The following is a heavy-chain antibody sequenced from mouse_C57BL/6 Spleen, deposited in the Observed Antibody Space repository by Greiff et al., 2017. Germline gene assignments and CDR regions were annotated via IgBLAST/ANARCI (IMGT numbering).Heavy chain of an antibody. V-gene: IGHV7-3*01. J-gene: IGHJ1*03. Sequence: EVHLVESGGGLVQPGGSLSLSCAASGFTFTDYYMSWVRQPPVKELEWLGFIRNKANGYTTEYSASVKGRFTISRDNSQSILYLQMNALRAEDSATYYCANWYFDVWGTWTTVTVSS. CDR2: IRNKANGYTT. CDR3: ANWYFDV. CDR1: GFTFTDYY.